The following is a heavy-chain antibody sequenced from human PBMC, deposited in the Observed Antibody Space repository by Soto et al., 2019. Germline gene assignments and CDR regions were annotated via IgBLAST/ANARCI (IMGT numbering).Heavy chain of an antibody. CDR2: TYYNGDT. CDR1: DDSFRGAEYY. D-gene: IGHD6-19*01. Sequence: VLLQESGPGLLRPSETLSLTCTVSDDSFRGAEYYWSWIRQPLGKGPEWIGYTYYNGDTKYNPAIRSRVTMSEDTSKNLFSLRLSSVTAADTAVYFCARGPAYIDGWRTFDLGGRGILVTVSS. J-gene: IGHJ4*02. CDR3: ARGPAYIDGWRTFDL. V-gene: IGHV4-61*08.